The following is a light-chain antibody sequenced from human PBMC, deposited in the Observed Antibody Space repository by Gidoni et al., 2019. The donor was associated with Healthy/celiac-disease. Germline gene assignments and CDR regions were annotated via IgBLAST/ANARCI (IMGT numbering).Light chain of an antibody. CDR1: SSNIGSNT. V-gene: IGLV1-44*01. J-gene: IGLJ2*01. Sequence: QSVLPQPPSASGTPGQRVTISCSGSSSNIGSNTVNWYPQLPGTAPKLLIYSNSQRPSGVPDRFSGSKSGTSASLAISGLQSEDEAEYYCAAWDDRLGVVFGGGTKLTVL. CDR3: AAWDDRLGVV. CDR2: SNS.